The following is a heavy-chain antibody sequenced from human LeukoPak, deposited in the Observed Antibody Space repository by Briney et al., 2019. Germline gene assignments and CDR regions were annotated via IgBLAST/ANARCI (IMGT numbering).Heavy chain of an antibody. D-gene: IGHD6-19*01. CDR1: GFTFSGYA. Sequence: GGSLRLSCAASGFTFSGYAMNWVRQAPGKGLEWVSSISGSGSNTYYADSVKGRFTISRDNSKNTLYLQMNSLRADDTAVYYCVLGCKASGSYLFDYCGQGTLATVSS. CDR2: ISGSGSNT. J-gene: IGHJ4*02. CDR3: VLGCKASGSYLFDY. V-gene: IGHV3-23*01.